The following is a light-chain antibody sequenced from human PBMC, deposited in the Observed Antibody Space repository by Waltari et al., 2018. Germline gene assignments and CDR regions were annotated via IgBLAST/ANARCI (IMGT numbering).Light chain of an antibody. CDR1: QSVSST. CDR3: QQYYEWPLT. Sequence: EIVMTQSPATLSVSPGERATLSCRASQSVSSTLAWYQPKPGQPPRLLIYGASTRATATPARFSGSGSGTEFTLAISSLQSEDFAVYYCQQYYEWPLTFGGGTKVEIK. CDR2: GAS. V-gene: IGKV3D-15*01. J-gene: IGKJ4*01.